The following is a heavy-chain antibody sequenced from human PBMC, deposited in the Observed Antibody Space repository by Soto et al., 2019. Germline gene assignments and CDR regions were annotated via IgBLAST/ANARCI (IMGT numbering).Heavy chain of an antibody. V-gene: IGHV3-33*01. CDR1: GFTFNSYG. D-gene: IGHD5-12*01. Sequence: QVQLVESGGGVVQPGRSLRLSCAASGFTFNSYGIHWVRQAPGKGLEWVAFIWYDGSNKYYADSVKGRFTISRDNSKNTLYLQMNSLRAEDTAVYYCARGALSVAYYFDYWGQGTLVTVSS. CDR2: IWYDGSNK. CDR3: ARGALSVAYYFDY. J-gene: IGHJ4*02.